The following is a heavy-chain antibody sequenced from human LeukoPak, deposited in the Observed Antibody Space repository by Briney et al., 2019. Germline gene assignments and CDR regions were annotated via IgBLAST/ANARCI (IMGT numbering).Heavy chain of an antibody. D-gene: IGHD3-10*01. CDR3: ARPRYYYGSGSPFDAFDI. Sequence: PSETLSLTCTVSGYSISSGYYWGWIRQPPGKGLEWIGSIYHSGSTYYNPSLKSRVTISVDTSKNQFSLKLSSVTAADTAVYYCARPRYYYGSGSPFDAFDIWGQGTLVTVSS. CDR2: IYHSGST. CDR1: GYSISSGYY. V-gene: IGHV4-38-2*02. J-gene: IGHJ4*02.